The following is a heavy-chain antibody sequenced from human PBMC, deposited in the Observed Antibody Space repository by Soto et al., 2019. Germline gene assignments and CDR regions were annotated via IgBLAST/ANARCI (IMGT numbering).Heavy chain of an antibody. D-gene: IGHD6-19*01. J-gene: IGHJ4*02. CDR3: AKDSGLGSSGWFSRFDY. V-gene: IGHV3-9*01. Sequence: GGSLRLSCAASGFTFDDYAMHWVRQAPGKGLEWVSGISWNSGSIGYADSVKGRFTISRDNAKNSLYLQMNSLRAEDTALYYCAKDSGLGSSGWFSRFDYWGQGTLVTVSS. CDR2: ISWNSGSI. CDR1: GFTFDDYA.